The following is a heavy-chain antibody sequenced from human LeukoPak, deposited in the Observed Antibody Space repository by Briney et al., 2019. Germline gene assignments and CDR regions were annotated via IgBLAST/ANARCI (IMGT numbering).Heavy chain of an antibody. CDR3: AKESDSRRGYFDY. J-gene: IGHJ4*02. CDR2: IIPIFGTA. Sequence: SVKVSCKASGGTFSSYAISWVRQAPGQGLEWMGGIIPIFGTANYAQKFQGRVTITADESTSTAYMELSSLRSEDTAVYYCAKESDSRRGYFDYWGQGTLVTVSS. D-gene: IGHD6-13*01. CDR1: GGTFSSYA. V-gene: IGHV1-69*13.